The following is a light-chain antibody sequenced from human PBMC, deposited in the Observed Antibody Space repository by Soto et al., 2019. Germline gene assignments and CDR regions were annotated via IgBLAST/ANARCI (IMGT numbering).Light chain of an antibody. CDR2: DAS. CDR3: QQRGNWPLT. J-gene: IGKJ4*01. V-gene: IGKV3-11*01. CDR1: QLISNY. Sequence: EIMLTQSPATLSLSPGETATLSCRANQLISNYLAWYQQQTGQAPRLLIYDASNRATGIPARFSGSGSGTDFTLTSISLEPEDFAVDYCQQRGNWPLTFGGGTKVEI.